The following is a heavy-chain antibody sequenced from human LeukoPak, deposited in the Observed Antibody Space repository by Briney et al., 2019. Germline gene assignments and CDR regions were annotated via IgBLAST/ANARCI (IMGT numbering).Heavy chain of an antibody. Sequence: SETLSLTCTVSGDSISSSNYYWGWIRQPPGKGLEWIGSIYYSGSTYYNPSLKSRVTISVDTSKNQFSLKLSSVTAADTAVYYCARREWELAWFDPWGQGTLVTVSS. J-gene: IGHJ5*02. CDR2: IYYSGST. D-gene: IGHD1-26*01. CDR3: ARREWELAWFDP. CDR1: GDSISSSNYY. V-gene: IGHV4-39*01.